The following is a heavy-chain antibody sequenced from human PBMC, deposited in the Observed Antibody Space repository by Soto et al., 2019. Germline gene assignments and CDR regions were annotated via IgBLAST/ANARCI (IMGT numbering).Heavy chain of an antibody. CDR1: GFTFSTYS. J-gene: IGHJ5*02. V-gene: IGHV3-21*01. Sequence: GGSLRLSCVASGFTFSTYSMNWVRQAPGKGLEWVSSISSSSRYIYYADSVKGRFTVSRDNAKNSLCLQMNSLRAEDTAVYYCARDAVRSASCHRCWFDPWGQGTLVTV. D-gene: IGHD2-2*01. CDR2: ISSSSRYI. CDR3: ARDAVRSASCHRCWFDP.